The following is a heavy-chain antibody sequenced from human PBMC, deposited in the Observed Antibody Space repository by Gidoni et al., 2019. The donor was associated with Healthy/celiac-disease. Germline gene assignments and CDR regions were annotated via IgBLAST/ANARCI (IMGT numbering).Heavy chain of an antibody. V-gene: IGHV4-39*01. CDR2: IYYSGST. CDR1: GGSISSSSYY. D-gene: IGHD2-2*01. CDR3: ARRRKYQLLGYDY. J-gene: IGHJ4*02. Sequence: QLQLQESGPGLVKPSETLSLTCTVSGGSISSSSYYWGWIRQPPGKGLEWIGSIYYSGSTYYNPSLKSRVTISVDTSKNQFSLKLSSVTAADTAVYYCARRRKYQLLGYDYWGQGTLVTVSS.